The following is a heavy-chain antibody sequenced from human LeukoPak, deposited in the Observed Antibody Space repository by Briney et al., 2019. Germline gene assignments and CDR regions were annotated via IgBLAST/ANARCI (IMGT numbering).Heavy chain of an antibody. Sequence: SETLSLTCTVSGASISSYYWRWIRQPPGKGLEWIGYIYYSGSTNYNPSLKSRVTISVDTSKNQFSLKLSSVTAADTAVYYCVRTPPGLGLAAAGLDYWGQGTLVTVSS. J-gene: IGHJ4*02. CDR3: VRTPPGLGLAAAGLDY. V-gene: IGHV4-59*01. D-gene: IGHD6-13*01. CDR2: IYYSGST. CDR1: GASISSYY.